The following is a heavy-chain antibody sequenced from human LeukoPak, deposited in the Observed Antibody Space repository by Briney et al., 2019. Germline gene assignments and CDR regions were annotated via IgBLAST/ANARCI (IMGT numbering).Heavy chain of an antibody. CDR2: ISGSGGST. CDR3: ATGGALRCHFAY. CDR1: GFTFSSYA. D-gene: IGHD2-8*02. Sequence: GGSLRLSCAASGFTFSSYAMSWVRQAPGKGLEWVSAISGSGGSTYYADSVKGRFTIPRDNSKNTLSLQMNSLRAEDTAVYYCATGGALRCHFAYWGQGTLVAVSS. J-gene: IGHJ4*02. V-gene: IGHV3-23*01.